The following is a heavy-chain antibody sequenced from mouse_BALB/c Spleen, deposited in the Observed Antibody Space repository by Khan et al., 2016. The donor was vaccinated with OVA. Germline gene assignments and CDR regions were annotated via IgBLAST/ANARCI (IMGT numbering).Heavy chain of an antibody. Sequence: VQLQQSGAELAKPGSSVKMSCVASGYAFTTYWMHWIKQRPGQGLEWIGYINPSTGYIENNQKFKDKATLTTDASSSTAYMQLSSLTSEDSAVYYCTRRGRFGIFIYWGQGTQVTVSA. CDR1: GYAFTTYW. D-gene: IGHD1-1*01. CDR3: TRRGRFGIFIY. J-gene: IGHJ3*01. V-gene: IGHV1-7*01. CDR2: INPSTGYI.